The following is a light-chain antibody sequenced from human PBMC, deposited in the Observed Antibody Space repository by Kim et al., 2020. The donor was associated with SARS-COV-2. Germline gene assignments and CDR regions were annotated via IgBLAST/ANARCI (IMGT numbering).Light chain of an antibody. Sequence: SSELTQPPSVSVSPGQTASITCSGYKLGDKYVSWYQQKPGQSPVVVIYQDNQRPSGIPERFSGSNSWNTATLTISGTQAMDEADYYCQAWDSSTHNYVFGAGTKVTVL. V-gene: IGLV3-1*01. CDR2: QDN. CDR1: KLGDKY. J-gene: IGLJ1*01. CDR3: QAWDSSTHNYV.